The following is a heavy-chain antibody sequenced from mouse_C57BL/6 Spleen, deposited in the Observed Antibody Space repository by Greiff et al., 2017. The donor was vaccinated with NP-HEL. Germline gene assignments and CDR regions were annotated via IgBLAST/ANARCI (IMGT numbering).Heavy chain of an antibody. CDR3: ARNSYYSTAWFAY. J-gene: IGHJ3*01. CDR2: IWSGGST. Sequence: VQLQQSGPGLVQPSQSLSITCTVSGFSLTSYGVHWVRQSPGKGLEWLGVIWSGGSTDYHAAFISRLSISKDNSKSQVFFKMNSLQADDTAIYYCARNSYYSTAWFAYWGQGTLVTVSA. D-gene: IGHD2-5*01. CDR1: GFSLTSYG. V-gene: IGHV2-2*01.